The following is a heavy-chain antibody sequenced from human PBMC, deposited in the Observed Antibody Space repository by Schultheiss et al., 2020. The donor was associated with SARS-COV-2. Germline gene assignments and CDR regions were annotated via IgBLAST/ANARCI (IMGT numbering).Heavy chain of an antibody. J-gene: IGHJ4*02. CDR3: AKDMSGYSNHFDY. CDR2: ISYDGSNK. D-gene: IGHD4-11*01. CDR1: GFTFSSYA. Sequence: GGSLRLSCAASGFTFSSYAMHWVRQAPGKGLEWVAVISYDGSNKYYADSVKGRFTISRDNSKNTLYLQMNSLRAEDTALYYCAKDMSGYSNHFDYWGQGTLVTVSS. V-gene: IGHV3-30*04.